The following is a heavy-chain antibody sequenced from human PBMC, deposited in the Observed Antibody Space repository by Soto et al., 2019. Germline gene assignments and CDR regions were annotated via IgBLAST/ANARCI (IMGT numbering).Heavy chain of an antibody. D-gene: IGHD3-3*01. CDR2: INHSGST. CDR1: GGSLSCYF. CDR3: ARPRGETLRSGYYPTYYGMEV. J-gene: IGHJ6*01. V-gene: IGHV4-34*01. Sequence: PSETVSLTCAADGGSLSCYFWSWIRQSPGKGLEWIVEINHSGSTNYNPSLKSRVSIQVDSPKSRFSLKLSSVTAAATAVYFCARPRGETLRSGYYPTYYGMEVGGQGTTVPVSS.